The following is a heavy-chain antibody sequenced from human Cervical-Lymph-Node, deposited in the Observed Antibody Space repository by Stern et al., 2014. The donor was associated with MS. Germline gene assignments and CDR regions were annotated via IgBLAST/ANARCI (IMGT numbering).Heavy chain of an antibody. Sequence: VQLVESGSELNEPGASAKVSCKASGYTFTSYAMSWVRQAPGQGLEWMGWTNTDTGNPTYAQVFRGRFVFSLDTSVSTAYLQISSLKAEDTAVYYCARGRYCSSSSCYSDYWGQGTLVTVSS. CDR1: GYTFTSYA. J-gene: IGHJ4*02. D-gene: IGHD2-15*01. V-gene: IGHV7-4-1*01. CDR2: TNTDTGNP. CDR3: ARGRYCSSSSCYSDY.